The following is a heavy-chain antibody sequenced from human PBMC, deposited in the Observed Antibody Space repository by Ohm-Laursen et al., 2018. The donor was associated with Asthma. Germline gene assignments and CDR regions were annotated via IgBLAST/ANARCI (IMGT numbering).Heavy chain of an antibody. CDR2: IKPDGSQT. CDR3: AREQAAVARIIDY. J-gene: IGHJ4*02. CDR1: GFTFSSYA. D-gene: IGHD6-19*01. Sequence: SLRLSCTASGFTFSSYAMGWVRQAPGKGLQWLAFIKPDGSQTYYADSVEGRFSISRDNSKNSLYLQMSSLRGEDTAVYYCAREQAAVARIIDYWGQGTLVTVSS. V-gene: IGHV3-7*01.